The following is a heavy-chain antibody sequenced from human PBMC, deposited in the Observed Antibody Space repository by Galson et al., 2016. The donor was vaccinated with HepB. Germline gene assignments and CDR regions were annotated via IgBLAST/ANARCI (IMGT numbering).Heavy chain of an antibody. CDR3: GRVSPVRAAAGHFDY. CDR1: GGTFSNYG. V-gene: IGHV1-69*13. D-gene: IGHD6-13*01. CDR2: IIPMFDTT. Sequence: SVKVSCKASGGTFSNYGINWVRQAPGQGLEWMGGIIPMFDTTNHAQKFQGRVTFTADDSTSTAYMELSSLRSEDTAGYYWGRVSPVRAAAGHFDYWGPGTLVAVS. J-gene: IGHJ4*02.